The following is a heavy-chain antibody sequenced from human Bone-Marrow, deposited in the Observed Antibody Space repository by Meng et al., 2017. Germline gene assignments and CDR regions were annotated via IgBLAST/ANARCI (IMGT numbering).Heavy chain of an antibody. CDR2: IYSGGST. Sequence: GGSLRLSCAASGFTVSSNYMGWVRQAPGKGLEWVSVIYSGGSTYSEDSVKGRFTISRHNSKNTLYLQMNSLRAEDTAVYYCARGGFQVNGLLWFGELWYYFDYWGQGTLVTVSS. J-gene: IGHJ4*02. CDR1: GFTVSSNY. CDR3: ARGGFQVNGLLWFGELWYYFDY. D-gene: IGHD3-10*01. V-gene: IGHV3-53*04.